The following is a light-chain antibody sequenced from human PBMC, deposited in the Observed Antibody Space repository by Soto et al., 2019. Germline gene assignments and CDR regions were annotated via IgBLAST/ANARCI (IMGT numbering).Light chain of an antibody. Sequence: VVMTQSPDSLAVSLGERATINCKSSQSVLYSSNNKNYLAWYQQKPGQPPKLLIYWASTRESGVPDRFSGSGSGTEFTLTISSLQADDVAVYYCQQYYSTPCTFGPGTKLEIK. V-gene: IGKV4-1*01. CDR2: WAS. J-gene: IGKJ2*02. CDR1: QSVLYSSNNKNY. CDR3: QQYYSTPCT.